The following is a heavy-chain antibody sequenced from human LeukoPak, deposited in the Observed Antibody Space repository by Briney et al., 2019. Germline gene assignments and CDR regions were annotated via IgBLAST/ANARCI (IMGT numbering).Heavy chain of an antibody. CDR2: IYYSGST. D-gene: IGHD5-18*01. Sequence: PSETLSLTCTVPGCSISSYYWSLIREPPGKGPEWIGYIYYSGSTNYNPSLKSRVTISVDTSKNQLSLKLSSVTAADTAVYYCARGGYSYEVVFGYFQHWGQGTLVTVSS. V-gene: IGHV4-59*01. CDR1: GCSISSYY. J-gene: IGHJ1*01. CDR3: ARGGYSYEVVFGYFQH.